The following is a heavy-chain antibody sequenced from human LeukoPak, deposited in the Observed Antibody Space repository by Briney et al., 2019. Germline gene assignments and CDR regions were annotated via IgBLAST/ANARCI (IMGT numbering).Heavy chain of an antibody. CDR2: IYPGDSDT. V-gene: IGHV5-51*01. CDR3: ARHKGGNPGYYYYYYGMDV. D-gene: IGHD4-23*01. CDR1: GYSFTSYW. Sequence: GESLKISCKGSGYSFTSYWIGWVRQMPGKGLEWMGIIYPGDSDTRYSPSFQDQVTISADKSISTAYLQWSSLKASDTAMYYCARHKGGNPGYYYYYYGMDVWGQGTTVTVSS. J-gene: IGHJ6*02.